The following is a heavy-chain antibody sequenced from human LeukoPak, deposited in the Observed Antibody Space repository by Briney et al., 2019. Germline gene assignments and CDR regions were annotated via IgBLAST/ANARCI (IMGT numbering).Heavy chain of an antibody. D-gene: IGHD6-13*01. CDR2: INHSGST. J-gene: IGHJ4*02. V-gene: IGHV4-34*01. CDR3: ASNYRPCIADQGDY. CDR1: GGSFSGYY. Sequence: SETLSLTCAVYGGSFSGYYWSWIRQPPGKGLEWIGEINHSGSTNYNPSLKSRVTISVDTSKNQFSLKLSSVTAADTAVYHCASNYRPCIADQGDYWGQGTLVTVSS.